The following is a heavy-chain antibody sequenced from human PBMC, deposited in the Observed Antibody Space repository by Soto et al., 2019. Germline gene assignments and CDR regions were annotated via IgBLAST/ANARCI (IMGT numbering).Heavy chain of an antibody. J-gene: IGHJ4*02. CDR2: IYYSGST. V-gene: IGHV4-39*01. CDR1: GGSISSSSYY. D-gene: IGHD6-13*01. CDR3: ARQLRIAAAHFDY. Sequence: QLQLQESGPGLVKPSETLSLTCTVSGGSISSSSYYWGWIRQPPGKGLEWIGSIYYSGSTYYNPSLKSRVTISVDTSKNQFSLKLSSVTAADTAVYYCARQLRIAAAHFDYWGQGTLVTVSS.